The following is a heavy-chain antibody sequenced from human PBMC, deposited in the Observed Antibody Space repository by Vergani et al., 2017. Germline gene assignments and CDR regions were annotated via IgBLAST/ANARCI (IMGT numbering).Heavy chain of an antibody. V-gene: IGHV2-26*01. J-gene: IGHJ6*02. CDR3: ARLILTRVEPYYYYGMDV. CDR2: IFSNDEK. D-gene: IGHD2-2*01. CDR1: GISLSNARMG. Sequence: QVTLKESGPVLVKPTETLTLTCTVSGISLSNARMGVSWIRQPPGKALEWLAHIFSNDEKSYSTSLKSRLTISKDTSKSQVVLTMTNMDPVDTATYYCARLILTRVEPYYYYGMDVWGQGTTVTVSS.